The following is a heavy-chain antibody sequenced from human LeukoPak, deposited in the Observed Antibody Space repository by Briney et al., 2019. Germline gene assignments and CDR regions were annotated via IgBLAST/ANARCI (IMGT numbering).Heavy chain of an antibody. Sequence: SVKVSCKASGGTFSSYAISWVRQAPGQGLEWMGGIIPIFGTANYAQKFQGRVTITTDEFTSTAYMELSSLRSEDTAVYYCARGLETLTMIVVPYAFDIWGQGTMVTVSS. CDR3: ARGLETLTMIVVPYAFDI. J-gene: IGHJ3*02. D-gene: IGHD3-22*01. V-gene: IGHV1-69*05. CDR2: IIPIFGTA. CDR1: GGTFSSYA.